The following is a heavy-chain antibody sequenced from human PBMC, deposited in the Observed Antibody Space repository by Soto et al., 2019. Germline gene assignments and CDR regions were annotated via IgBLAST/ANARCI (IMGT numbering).Heavy chain of an antibody. CDR3: AKVGQQLVPRGGYFDY. CDR2: ISGSSGNT. J-gene: IGHJ4*02. CDR1: GFTFRSQA. V-gene: IGHV3-23*01. D-gene: IGHD6-6*01. Sequence: GGSLRLSCAASGFTFRSQAMSWVRQAPGKGLEWVSAISGSSGNTYYADSVKGRFTISRDNSKNTLFLQMNSLRAEDTAVYYCAKVGQQLVPRGGYFDYWGQGTLVTVSS.